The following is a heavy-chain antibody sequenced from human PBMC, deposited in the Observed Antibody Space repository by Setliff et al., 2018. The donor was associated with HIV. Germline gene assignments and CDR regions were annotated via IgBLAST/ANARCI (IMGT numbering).Heavy chain of an antibody. CDR3: VREARGGYFDY. Sequence: SETLSLTCTVSGGSISGYYCNWIRQPPGKALQSIGYIYSSGNTYHNPSLKSRVTMTRDTSTSTVYMDLSSLKSEDTAVYYCVREARGGYFDYWGQGTLVTVS. CDR2: IYSSGNT. J-gene: IGHJ4*02. V-gene: IGHV4-4*08. D-gene: IGHD2-15*01. CDR1: GGSISGYY.